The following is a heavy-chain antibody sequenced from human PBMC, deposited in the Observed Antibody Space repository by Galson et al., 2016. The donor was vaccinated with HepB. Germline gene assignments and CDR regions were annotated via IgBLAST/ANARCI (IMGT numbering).Heavy chain of an antibody. CDR1: GFRFSGYA. CDR2: ISYDGGKK. V-gene: IGHV3-30*04. Sequence: SLRLSCAASGFRFSGYAMHWVRQAPGKGLEWVAVISYDGGKKYYADSVKGRFTIPRDSSQSTLYLQMNSLRAEDTDVYYCARDGDVPSDYYDSSGRGYFDYWGQGTLVSVSS. D-gene: IGHD3-22*01. J-gene: IGHJ4*02. CDR3: ARDGDVPSDYYDSSGRGYFDY.